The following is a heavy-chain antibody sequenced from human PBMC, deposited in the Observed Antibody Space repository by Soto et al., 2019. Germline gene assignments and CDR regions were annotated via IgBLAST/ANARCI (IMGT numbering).Heavy chain of an antibody. CDR2: INPADSEA. V-gene: IGHV5-51*01. CDR1: GYSYTSYW. CDR3: VRRAAGRPRDGYCYGGLDV. Sequence: GESLKISCHGSGYSYTSYWIGWVRQRPGRGLEWMGIINPADSEANYSPPFQGQVTISADRSTSTAFLQWSSLKASHTAMYYCVRRAAGRPRDGYCYGGLDVWGHGTTVTVSS. J-gene: IGHJ6*02. D-gene: IGHD6-13*01.